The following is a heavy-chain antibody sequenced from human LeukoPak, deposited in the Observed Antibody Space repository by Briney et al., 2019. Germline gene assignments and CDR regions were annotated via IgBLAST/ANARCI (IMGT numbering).Heavy chain of an antibody. D-gene: IGHD6-19*01. CDR2: INTNTGNP. V-gene: IGHV7-4-1*02. J-gene: IGHJ4*02. Sequence: ASVKVSCKASGYTFTSYYMHWVRQAPGQGLEWMGWINTNTGNPTYAQGFTGRFVFSLDTSVSTAYLQISSLKAEDTAVYYCARVPVAGMIDYWGQGTLVTVSS. CDR1: GYTFTSYY. CDR3: ARVPVAGMIDY.